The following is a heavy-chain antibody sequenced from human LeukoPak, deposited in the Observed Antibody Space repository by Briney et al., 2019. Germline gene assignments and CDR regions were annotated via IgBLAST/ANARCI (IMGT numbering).Heavy chain of an antibody. D-gene: IGHD3-16*01. J-gene: IGHJ3*02. CDR3: ARGGGSNRSNNALDI. V-gene: IGHV4-4*07. CDR1: GGTISIYY. CDR2: IYNSGST. Sequence: SETLSHTCTVSGGTISIYYWTWIRQPAGKGLEWIGRIYNSGSTNYNPYLKSRATMSVDTPKNQFSLKLSSVTAADTAVYYCARGGGSNRSNNALDIWGQGTMVTVSS.